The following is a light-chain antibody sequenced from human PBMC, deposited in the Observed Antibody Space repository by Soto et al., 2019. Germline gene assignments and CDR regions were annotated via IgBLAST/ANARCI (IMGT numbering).Light chain of an antibody. V-gene: IGKV3-20*01. J-gene: IGKJ1*01. CDR1: QSVSSRY. CDR3: QQYGSSPST. Sequence: EIVLTQSPGTLSLSPGESATLSCRASQSVSSRYVAWYQQQPGQAPGLLIYDVSNRATGIPDRFIGSGSGTDFTLTITRLEPEDFALYYCQQYGSSPSTFGQGTKV. CDR2: DVS.